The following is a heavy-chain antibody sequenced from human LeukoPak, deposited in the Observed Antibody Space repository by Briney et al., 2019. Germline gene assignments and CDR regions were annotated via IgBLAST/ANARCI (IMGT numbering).Heavy chain of an antibody. CDR1: GFTFRMYA. D-gene: IGHD3-22*01. V-gene: IGHV3-23*01. CDR2: IIYDGRHT. Sequence: GGSLRLSCTASGFTFRMYAMSWVRQAPGKGLESVASIIYDGRHTYYAASVKGRFTISTDNSQNTLYLQMNSLRAEDTALYYCAKDGLSYDGSTHVYYFQSLGQGTLVTVSS. CDR3: AKDGLSYDGSTHVYYFQS. J-gene: IGHJ4*02.